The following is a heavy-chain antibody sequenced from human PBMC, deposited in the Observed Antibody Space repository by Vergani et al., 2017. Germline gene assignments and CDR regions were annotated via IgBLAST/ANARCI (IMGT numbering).Heavy chain of an antibody. CDR2: IDHTGRP. D-gene: IGHD4-11*01. Sequence: QVQLQQWGGGLLKPSETLSLTCVVNGGSFTSYHWTWIRQSPGEGLEWVVDIDHTGRPDYNPSLKSRLTMSVDKSRNPFSLTLNSLTATDTAIYFCARVNTETNGHLYYYYYMDVWGQGTAVTVS. J-gene: IGHJ6*03. CDR1: GGSFTSYH. V-gene: IGHV4-34*01. CDR3: ARVNTETNGHLYYYYYMDV.